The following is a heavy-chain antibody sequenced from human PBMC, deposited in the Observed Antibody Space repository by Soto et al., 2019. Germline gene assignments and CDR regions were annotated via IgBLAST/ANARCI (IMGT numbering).Heavy chain of an antibody. D-gene: IGHD5-12*01. V-gene: IGHV4-39*01. CDR1: GGSISSSSYY. CDR2: IYYSGST. CDR3: ARRKGVATIRSYFDY. J-gene: IGHJ4*02. Sequence: SETLSLTCTVSGGSISSSSYYWGWIRQPPGKGLEWIGSIYYSGSTYYNPSLKSRVTISVDTSKNQFSLKLSSVTAADTAVYYCARRKGVATIRSYFDYWGQGTLVTVSS.